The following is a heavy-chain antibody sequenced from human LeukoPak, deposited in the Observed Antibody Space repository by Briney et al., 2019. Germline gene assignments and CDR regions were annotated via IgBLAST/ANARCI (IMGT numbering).Heavy chain of an antibody. CDR1: GGSFSGYY. J-gene: IGHJ4*02. Sequence: SETLSLTCAVYGGSFSGYYWSWIRQPPGKGLEWIGEINHSGSTNYNPSLKSRVTISVDTSKNQFSLKLSSVTAADTAVYYCARARGRGSFDYWGQGTLVTVSS. CDR2: INHSGST. D-gene: IGHD1-26*01. V-gene: IGHV4-34*01. CDR3: ARARGRGSFDY.